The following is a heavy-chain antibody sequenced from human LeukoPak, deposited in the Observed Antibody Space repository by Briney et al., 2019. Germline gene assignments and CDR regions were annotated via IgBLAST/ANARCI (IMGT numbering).Heavy chain of an antibody. J-gene: IGHJ4*02. CDR2: IYYSGST. CDR3: ARTVIYYYDSSGNGGFDY. D-gene: IGHD3-22*01. CDR1: GGSISSSSYY. Sequence: SETLSVTCTVSGGSISSSSYYWGWIRQPPGKGLEWIGSIYYSGSTYYNPSLKSRVTISVDTSKNQFSLKLSSVTAADTAVYYCARTVIYYYDSSGNGGFDYWGQGTLVTVSS. V-gene: IGHV4-39*07.